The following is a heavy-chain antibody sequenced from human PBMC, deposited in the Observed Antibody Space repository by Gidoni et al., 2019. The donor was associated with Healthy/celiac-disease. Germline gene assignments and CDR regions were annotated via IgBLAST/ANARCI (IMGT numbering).Heavy chain of an antibody. CDR2: IKSDGSST. D-gene: IGHD6-19*01. V-gene: IGHV3-74*01. Sequence: EVQLVESGGGLVQPGGSLRLSCAASGFTFSSYWMHWVSRIKSDGSSTSYADSVKGRFTISRDNAKNTLYLQMNSLRAEDTAVYYCARDLRSGWSNWFDPWGQGTLVTVSS. J-gene: IGHJ5*02. CDR1: GFTFSSYW. CDR3: ARDLRSGWSNWFDP.